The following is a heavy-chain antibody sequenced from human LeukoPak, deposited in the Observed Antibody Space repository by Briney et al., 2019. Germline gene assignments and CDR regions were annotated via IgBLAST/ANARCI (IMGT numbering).Heavy chain of an antibody. Sequence: GTSLRLSCAASGFTFSAYAMHWVRQAPGKGLEWVTVTSYDGNEKYYADSVKGRFTISRDNSKNTVYLQMNSLRAEDTAVYYCATGGTRAATGRMGFWGQGTLVTVSS. CDR1: GFTFSAYA. D-gene: IGHD6-25*01. CDR2: TSYDGNEK. CDR3: ATGGTRAATGRMGF. V-gene: IGHV3-30*03. J-gene: IGHJ4*02.